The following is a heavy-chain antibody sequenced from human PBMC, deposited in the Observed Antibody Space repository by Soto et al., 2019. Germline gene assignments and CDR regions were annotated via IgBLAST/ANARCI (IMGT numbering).Heavy chain of an antibody. Sequence: QTTLKESGHTLVKPTQTLTLTCSFSGFSLRSSGVGVGWIRQPPGKAREWLALIYWDYDKRYSPSLKSSITTTTDTSKNQIGLTMTNMHPVDTGTYYCPHNAGSVSYLDYWGHGTLVTVSS. CDR1: GFSLRSSGVG. CDR3: PHNAGSVSYLDY. J-gene: IGHJ4*01. V-gene: IGHV2-5*02. CDR2: IYWDYDK. D-gene: IGHD3-10*01.